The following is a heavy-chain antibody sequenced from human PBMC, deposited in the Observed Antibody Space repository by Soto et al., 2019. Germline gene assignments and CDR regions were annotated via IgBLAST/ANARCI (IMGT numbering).Heavy chain of an antibody. CDR3: ARGTRALITSFFAY. CDR1: GDAISNYY. D-gene: IGHD1-20*01. V-gene: IGHV4-59*01. CDR2: VHDSGST. J-gene: IGHJ4*02. Sequence: SETLSLTCSVSGDAISNYYWSWIRQTPGKGLEWIGCVHDSGSTDYNPSLKGRVTMSLHTSKGQFSLNLSSVTAADSATYYCARGTRALITSFFAYWGQGIPVTVSS.